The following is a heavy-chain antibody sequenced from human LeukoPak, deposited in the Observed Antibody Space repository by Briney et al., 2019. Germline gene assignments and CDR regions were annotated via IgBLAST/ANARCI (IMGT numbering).Heavy chain of an antibody. CDR2: INPNSGGT. Sequence: ASVKVSCKASGYTFTGYYMHWVRQAPGQGLEWMGWINPNSGGTKYAQKFQGRVTMTRDTSISTAYMELSRLRSDDTAVYYCARKGSGYDSSGYYLMYYFDYWGQGTLVTVSS. CDR1: GYTFTGYY. V-gene: IGHV1-2*02. J-gene: IGHJ4*02. CDR3: ARKGSGYDSSGYYLMYYFDY. D-gene: IGHD3-22*01.